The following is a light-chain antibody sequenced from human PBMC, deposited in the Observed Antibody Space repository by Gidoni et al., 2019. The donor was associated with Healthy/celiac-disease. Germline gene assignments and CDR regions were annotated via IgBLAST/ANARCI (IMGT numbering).Light chain of an antibody. CDR2: GKN. V-gene: IGLV3-19*01. Sequence: SSELTQDPAVSVALGQTVRITCQGDSLRRYYASWYQQKPGQAPVLVIYGKNNRPSGIPDRFSGSSSGNTASLTITGAQAEDEADYYCNSRDSSGNRLFGGGTKLTVL. CDR3: NSRDSSGNRL. CDR1: SLRRYY. J-gene: IGLJ2*01.